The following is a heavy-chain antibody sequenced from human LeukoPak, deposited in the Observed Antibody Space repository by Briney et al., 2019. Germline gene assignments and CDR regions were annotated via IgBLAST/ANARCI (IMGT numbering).Heavy chain of an antibody. CDR2: IKSDGITI. CDR1: GFTFSNYM. CDR3: LRDLNWSLDQ. Sequence: GGSLRLSCAASGFTFSNYMMNWVRQAPGKGLVWVSRIKSDGITITYADSVKGRFTISRDNAKNTLYLQMNSLRAEDTAVYYCLRDLNWSLDQWGQGTLVTVSS. J-gene: IGHJ4*02. D-gene: IGHD1-20*01. V-gene: IGHV3-74*01.